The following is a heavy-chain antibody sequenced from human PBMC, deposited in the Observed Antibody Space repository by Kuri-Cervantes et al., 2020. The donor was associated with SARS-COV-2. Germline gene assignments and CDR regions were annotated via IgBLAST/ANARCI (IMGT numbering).Heavy chain of an antibody. V-gene: IGHV1-69*06. CDR2: IIPIFGTA. Sequence: SVKVSCKASGGTFSSYAISWVRQAPGQGLEWMGGIIPIFGTANYAQKFQDRVTITADKSTSTAYMELSSLRSEDTAVYYCARGARKKLINIVLMVYARDYGMDVWGQGTTVTVSS. CDR3: ARGARKKLINIVLMVYARDYGMDV. CDR1: GGTFSSYA. J-gene: IGHJ6*02. D-gene: IGHD2-8*01.